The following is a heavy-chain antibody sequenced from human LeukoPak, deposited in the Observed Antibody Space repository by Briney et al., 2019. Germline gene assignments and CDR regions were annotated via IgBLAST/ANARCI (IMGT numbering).Heavy chain of an antibody. CDR1: GFTFSSYG. Sequence: AGGSLRLSCAASGFTFSSYGMHWVRQAPGKGLEWAAVISYDGSNKYYADSVKGRFTISRDNSKNTLYLQMNSLRAEDTAVYYCAKAPTHLGGALAYWGQGTLVTVSS. J-gene: IGHJ4*02. CDR3: AKAPTHLGGALAY. V-gene: IGHV3-30*18. D-gene: IGHD1-26*01. CDR2: ISYDGSNK.